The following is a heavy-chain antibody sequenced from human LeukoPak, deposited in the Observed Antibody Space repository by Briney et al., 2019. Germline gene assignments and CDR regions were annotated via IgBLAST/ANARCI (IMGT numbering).Heavy chain of an antibody. CDR2: IYYSGST. CDR3: ARTSCRDGYFTGDY. V-gene: IGHV4-31*03. J-gene: IGHJ4*02. Sequence: SETLSLTCTVSGGSISSGGYYWSWIRQHPGKGLEWIGYIYYSGSTYYNPSLKSRVTISVDTSKNQFSLKLSSVTAADTAVYYCARTSCRDGYFTGDYWGQGTLVTVSS. CDR1: GGSISSGGYY. D-gene: IGHD5-24*01.